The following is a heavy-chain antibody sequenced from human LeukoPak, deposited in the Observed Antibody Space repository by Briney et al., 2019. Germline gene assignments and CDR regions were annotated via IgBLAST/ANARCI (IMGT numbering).Heavy chain of an antibody. CDR2: IWYDGSNK. Sequence: GGSLRLSCAASGFTFSSYGMNWVRQAPGKGLEWVAVIWYDGSNKYYADSVKGRFTISRDNSKNTLYLQMNSLRAEDTAVYYCARDRDSSGWFDYWGQGTLVTVSS. V-gene: IGHV3-33*01. D-gene: IGHD6-19*01. CDR3: ARDRDSSGWFDY. J-gene: IGHJ4*02. CDR1: GFTFSSYG.